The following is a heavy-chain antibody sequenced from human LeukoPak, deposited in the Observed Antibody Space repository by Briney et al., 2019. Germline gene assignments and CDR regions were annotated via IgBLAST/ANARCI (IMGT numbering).Heavy chain of an antibody. V-gene: IGHV3-7*04. J-gene: IGHJ4*02. Sequence: GGSLRLFYVASDFNFRSNLMDWVRQAPGKGLEWVANIKGDGSEKNYVDSVKGRFSISRDNAKNSLYLEMNSLRAEDTGVYYCAKEGVGNLDYWGQGTLVTVSS. D-gene: IGHD1-14*01. CDR1: DFNFRSNL. CDR2: IKGDGSEK. CDR3: AKEGVGNLDY.